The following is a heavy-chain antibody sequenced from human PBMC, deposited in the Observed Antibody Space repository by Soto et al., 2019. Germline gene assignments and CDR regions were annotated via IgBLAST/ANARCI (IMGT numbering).Heavy chain of an antibody. CDR1: VGSIAGYY. CDR2: SYYTGAT. D-gene: IGHD1-26*01. CDR3: ARERTLPSGFDY. J-gene: IGHJ4*02. V-gene: IGHV4-59*01. Sequence: SETLSLTCTVSVGSIAGYYCSWIRQSPWKGLEWIGCSYYTGATNYNPSLKSRVTISVGTSKNQVSLTLSSATAADTAVYYCARERTLPSGFDYSGQGT.